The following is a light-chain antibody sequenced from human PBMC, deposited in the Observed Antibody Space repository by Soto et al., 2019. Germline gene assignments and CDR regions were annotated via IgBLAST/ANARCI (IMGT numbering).Light chain of an antibody. CDR3: SAYSGSDTYVL. J-gene: IGLJ2*01. V-gene: IGLV2-14*01. Sequence: QSVLTQPASVSESPGQSITISCTGTSSDVGRYDYVSWYQQHPGTAPKLIIFEVGLRPSGISNRFYGSKSGNTASLTISGLQPEDEAHYYCSAYSGSDTYVLFGGGTKVTVL. CDR1: SSDVGRYDY. CDR2: EVG.